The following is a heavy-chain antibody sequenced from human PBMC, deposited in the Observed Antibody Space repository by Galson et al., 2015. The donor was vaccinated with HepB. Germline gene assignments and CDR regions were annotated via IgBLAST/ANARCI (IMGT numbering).Heavy chain of an antibody. Sequence: SLRLSCAASGSNFRSYWMHWVRQAPGKGLVWVSHINSDGRSTSYADSVKGRFTISRDNAKNTLYLHMNSLTAEDTAVYYCASGYVYHYDVGPDHYWGQGTLVTVSS. D-gene: IGHD3-22*01. J-gene: IGHJ4*02. CDR3: ASGYVYHYDVGPDHY. CDR1: GSNFRSYW. CDR2: INSDGRST. V-gene: IGHV3-74*01.